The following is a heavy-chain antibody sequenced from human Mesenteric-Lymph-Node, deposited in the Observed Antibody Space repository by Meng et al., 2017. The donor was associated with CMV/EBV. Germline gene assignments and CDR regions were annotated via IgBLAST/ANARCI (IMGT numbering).Heavy chain of an antibody. CDR2: ISHSGST. D-gene: IGHD3-3*01. CDR1: GASFSDHY. CDR3: VRETTIFGEAAFDF. V-gene: IGHV4-34*01. Sequence: SETLSLTCAVYGASFSDHYWSWVRQPPGKGLEWIGEISHSGSTNYNPSLKSRVTISADKSKNQFSLDLTSVTAADTAVYYCVRETTIFGEAAFDFWGQGTMVTVSS. J-gene: IGHJ3*01.